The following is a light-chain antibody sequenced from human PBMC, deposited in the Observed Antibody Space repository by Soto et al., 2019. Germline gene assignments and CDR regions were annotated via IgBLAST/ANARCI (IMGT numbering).Light chain of an antibody. CDR1: SSDVGTYNL. Sequence: QSALTQPASVSGSPGQSITISCTGTSSDVGTYNLVSWYQQHPGKAPKLMIYEGSKRPSGVSNRFSGSKSGNTASLTISGLQAEDEADYYCCSYAGSITWVFDGGTKLTVL. V-gene: IGLV2-23*01. CDR2: EGS. J-gene: IGLJ3*02. CDR3: CSYAGSITWV.